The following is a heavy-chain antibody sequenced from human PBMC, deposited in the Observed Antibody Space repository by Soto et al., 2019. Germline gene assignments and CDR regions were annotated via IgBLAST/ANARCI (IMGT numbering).Heavy chain of an antibody. CDR3: AKDIVKYTYGACDY. D-gene: IGHD5-18*01. J-gene: IGHJ4*02. CDR1: GFTFSSYG. V-gene: IGHV3-30*18. Sequence: GGSLRLSCTASGFTFSSYGMYWVRQAPGKGLEWVAAISYDGSNNYHADSVKGRFTISRDNSKNTLYLQLNSLRTEDTAVYYCAKDIVKYTYGACDYWGQGVLVTVSS. CDR2: ISYDGSNN.